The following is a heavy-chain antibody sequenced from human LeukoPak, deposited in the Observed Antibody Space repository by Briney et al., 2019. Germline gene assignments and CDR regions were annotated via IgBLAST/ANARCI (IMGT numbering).Heavy chain of an antibody. CDR3: ARGPYNDSSGYRSYYFDY. V-gene: IGHV1-69*13. D-gene: IGHD3-22*01. J-gene: IGHJ4*02. CDR1: GGTFSSYA. Sequence: GASVKVSCKASGGTFSSYAISWVRQAPGQGLEWMGGIIPIFGTANYAQKFQGRVTITADESTSTAYMELSSLRSEDTAVYYCARGPYNDSSGYRSYYFDYWGQGTLVTVSS. CDR2: IIPIFGTA.